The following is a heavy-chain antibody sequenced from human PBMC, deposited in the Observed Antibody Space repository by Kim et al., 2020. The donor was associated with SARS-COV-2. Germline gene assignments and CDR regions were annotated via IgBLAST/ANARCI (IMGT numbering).Heavy chain of an antibody. Sequence: SETLSLTCAVYGGSFSGYYWSWIRQPPGKGLEWIGEINHSGSTNYNPSLKSRVTISVDTSKNQFSLKLSSVTAADTAVYYCARARLLYQLRQYYFDYWGQGTLVTVSS. V-gene: IGHV4-34*01. CDR3: ARARLLYQLRQYYFDY. CDR1: GGSFSGYY. J-gene: IGHJ4*02. D-gene: IGHD2-2*02. CDR2: INHSGST.